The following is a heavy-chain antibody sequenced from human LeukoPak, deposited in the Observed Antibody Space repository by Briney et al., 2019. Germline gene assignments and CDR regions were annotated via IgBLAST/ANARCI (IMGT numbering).Heavy chain of an antibody. D-gene: IGHD5-18*01. CDR2: IIPIFGTA. V-gene: IGHV1-69*13. Sequence: SVKVSCKASGGTFSSYAISWVRQAPGQGLEWMGGIIPIFGTANYAQKFQGRVTITADESTSTAYMELSSLRSEDTAVYYCARVPARGYSYGYDSYWGQGTLVTVSS. CDR1: GGTFSSYA. J-gene: IGHJ4*02. CDR3: ARVPARGYSYGYDSY.